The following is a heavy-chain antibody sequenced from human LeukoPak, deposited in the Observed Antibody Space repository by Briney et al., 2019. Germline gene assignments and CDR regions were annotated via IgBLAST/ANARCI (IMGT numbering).Heavy chain of an antibody. D-gene: IGHD3-3*01. J-gene: IGHJ4*02. CDR2: ISNGGGST. CDR1: GFTFSSYA. Sequence: GGSLRLSCPASGFTFSSYAMHWVRQAPGKGLEYVSAISNGGGSTHYANSVKGRFTISRDNSKNTLYLQMGSLRAEDMAVYYCARPYYDIWSAYVYWGQGTLVTVSS. V-gene: IGHV3-64*01. CDR3: ARPYYDIWSAYVY.